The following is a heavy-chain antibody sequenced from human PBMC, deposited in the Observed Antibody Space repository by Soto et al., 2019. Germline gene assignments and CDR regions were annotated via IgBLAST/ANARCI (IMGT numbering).Heavy chain of an antibody. Sequence: EVQLVESGGGLVQPGGSLKLSCAASGFTFSGSAMHWVRQASGKGLEWVGRIRSKANSYATAYAASVKGRFTISRDDSKNTANLQSNSLKTEDTAVYYYTRLARLWGTAAVMETDVWGQGTTDTVSS. CDR3: TRLARLWGTAAVMETDV. J-gene: IGHJ6*02. V-gene: IGHV3-73*02. CDR1: GFTFSGSA. D-gene: IGHD6-13*01. CDR2: IRSKANSYAT.